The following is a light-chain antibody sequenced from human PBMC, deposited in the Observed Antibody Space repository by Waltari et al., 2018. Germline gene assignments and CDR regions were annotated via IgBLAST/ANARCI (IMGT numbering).Light chain of an antibody. Sequence: EIVMTQSPATLSVSPGERGTLSCRASQSVSRNLAWYQQKPGQAPRLLIYGASTRATGIPGTFSGGGSGTEFTLTISSLQSEDFALYYCQQYHNWPLAFGQGTKVEI. CDR2: GAS. CDR3: QQYHNWPLA. V-gene: IGKV3-15*01. CDR1: QSVSRN. J-gene: IGKJ1*01.